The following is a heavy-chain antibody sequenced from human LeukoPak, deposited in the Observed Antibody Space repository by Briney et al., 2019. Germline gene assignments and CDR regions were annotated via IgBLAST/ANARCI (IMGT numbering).Heavy chain of an antibody. J-gene: IGHJ3*02. CDR2: IIPIFGTA. D-gene: IGHD4-17*01. Sequence: SVKVSCKASGGTFSSYAISWVRQAPGQGLEWMGRIIPIFGTANYAQKFQGRVTITTDESTSTAYMELSRLRSDDTAVYYCARAGYGDYYAFDIWGQGTMVTVSS. CDR1: GGTFSSYA. V-gene: IGHV1-69*05. CDR3: ARAGYGDYYAFDI.